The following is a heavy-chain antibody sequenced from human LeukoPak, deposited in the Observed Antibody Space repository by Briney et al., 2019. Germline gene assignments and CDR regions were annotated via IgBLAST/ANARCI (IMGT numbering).Heavy chain of an antibody. Sequence: GGSLRLSCAASGFTFSSYEMNWVRQAPGKGLEWVSYISSSGSTIYYADSVKGRFTISRDNAKNSLYLQMNSLRAEDTAVYYCARDTYYDFWSGRPDDAFDIWGQGTMVTVSS. V-gene: IGHV3-48*03. CDR2: ISSSGSTI. CDR1: GFTFSSYE. J-gene: IGHJ3*02. D-gene: IGHD3-3*01. CDR3: ARDTYYDFWSGRPDDAFDI.